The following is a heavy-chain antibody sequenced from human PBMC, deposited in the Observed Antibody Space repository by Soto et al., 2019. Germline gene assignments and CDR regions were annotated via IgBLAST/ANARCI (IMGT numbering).Heavy chain of an antibody. CDR3: ARDLFTPGTTSPHFDY. Sequence: PGESLRLSCAASGFTFSSYSMNWVRQAPGKGLEWVSSISSSSSYIYYADSVKARFTISRDNAKNSLYLQMNSLRAEDTAVYYCARDLFTPGTTSPHFDYWGQGTLVTVSS. CDR1: GFTFSSYS. D-gene: IGHD1-7*01. V-gene: IGHV3-21*01. CDR2: ISSSSSYI. J-gene: IGHJ4*02.